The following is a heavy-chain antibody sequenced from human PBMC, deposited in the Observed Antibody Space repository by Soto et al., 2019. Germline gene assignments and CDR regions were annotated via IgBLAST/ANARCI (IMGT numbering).Heavy chain of an antibody. CDR3: AKDAKILDCLPTSYYFDF. CDR2: ISRIGNST. V-gene: IGHV3-23*01. D-gene: IGHD2-21*02. Sequence: EVQVLESGGGLAQPGRSLRLSCAVSGLSFSSYAMTWVRQSPGKGLEWVSSISRIGNSTYSADSVRGRFTISRDNSKNTLYLQMNSLRAEDTAVYYCAKDAKILDCLPTSYYFDFWGQGTLVTVSS. CDR1: GLSFSSYA. J-gene: IGHJ4*02.